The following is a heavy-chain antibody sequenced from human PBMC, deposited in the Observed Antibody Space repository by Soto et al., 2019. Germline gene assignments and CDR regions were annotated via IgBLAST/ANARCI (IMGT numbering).Heavy chain of an antibody. D-gene: IGHD2-15*01. CDR2: IIPLFGTS. J-gene: IGHJ5*02. CDR1: GGTFISYA. V-gene: IGHV1-69*13. Sequence: SVQVFCKASGGTFISYAISWVRPAPGHGLEWMGGIIPLFGTSTYAQKFQGRVTITADESTTTAYMELSSLRSEDTAVYYCARDLRSGGYCSGFPTNNWLDPWGQGTLVTVSS. CDR3: ARDLRSGGYCSGFPTNNWLDP.